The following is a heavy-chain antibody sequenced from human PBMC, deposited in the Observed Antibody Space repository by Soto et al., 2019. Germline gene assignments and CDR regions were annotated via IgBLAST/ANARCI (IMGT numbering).Heavy chain of an antibody. CDR3: ARSAVAITSVGYFDY. CDR2: IYYSGST. J-gene: IGHJ4*02. Sequence: SETLSLTCAVSGYSISSSNWXGWIRQPPGKGLEWIGYIYYSGSTYYNPSLKSRVTMSADTSKNQFSLKLSSVTAVDTAVYYCARSAVAITSVGYFDYWGQGTLVTVS. V-gene: IGHV4-28*01. D-gene: IGHD3-22*01. CDR1: GYSISSSNW.